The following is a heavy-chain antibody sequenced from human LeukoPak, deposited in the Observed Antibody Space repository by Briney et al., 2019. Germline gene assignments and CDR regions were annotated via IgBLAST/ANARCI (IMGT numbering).Heavy chain of an antibody. D-gene: IGHD6-13*01. V-gene: IGHV3-23*01. CDR1: GFAFSGYA. J-gene: IGHJ4*02. Sequence: GGSLRLSCTDSGFAFSGYAMSWVRQAPGKGLEWVSSIISTSLDIDYADSVKGRFTISRDNSKNTLYLQMNSLRAEDTAVYYCANLGEQLVRTSCGSLIDYWGQGTLVTVSS. CDR2: IISTSLDI. CDR3: ANLGEQLVRTSCGSLIDY.